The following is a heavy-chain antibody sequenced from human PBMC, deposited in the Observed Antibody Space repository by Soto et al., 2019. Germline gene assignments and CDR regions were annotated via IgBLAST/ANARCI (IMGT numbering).Heavy chain of an antibody. CDR2: IFYSGTT. V-gene: IGHV4-30-4*01. J-gene: IGHJ6*02. D-gene: IGHD1-7*01. CDR3: ASDPWAQKELYYYGMDV. Sequence: SETLSLTCTVSGDSISSADYYWSWIRQTPGKGLEWIGHIFYSGTTYYNPSLKSRLTISVDTSKNHFSLRLTSVTAADTAVYSCASDPWAQKELYYYGMDVWGQGTTVTVSS. CDR1: GDSISSADYY.